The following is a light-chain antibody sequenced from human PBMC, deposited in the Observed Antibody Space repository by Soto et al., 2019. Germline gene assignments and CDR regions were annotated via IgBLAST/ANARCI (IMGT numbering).Light chain of an antibody. J-gene: IGKJ2*01. Sequence: EIVLTQSPGTLSLSPGERATLSCRASQSVSSSYLSCYQRKPGQPHRLLIYAASSRATGIPDRFSGSGSGTDFTLTISRLEPEDVAVYYCQQYDNALYTFGQGTKLEIK. V-gene: IGKV3-20*01. CDR1: QSVSSSY. CDR2: AAS. CDR3: QQYDNALYT.